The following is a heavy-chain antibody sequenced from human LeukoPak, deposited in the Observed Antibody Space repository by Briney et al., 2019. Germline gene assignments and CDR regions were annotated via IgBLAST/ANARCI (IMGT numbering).Heavy chain of an antibody. J-gene: IGHJ4*02. CDR3: ARQPFYYGSGSFGY. D-gene: IGHD3-10*01. Sequence: PSETLSLTCTVSGGSISGNNYYWGWIRQPPGKGLEWIGTIYYSGSTYYNPSLKSRDTISVDTSKNQFSLKLSSVTAADTAVYYCARQPFYYGSGSFGYWGQGTLVTVSS. CDR2: IYYSGST. V-gene: IGHV4-39*01. CDR1: GGSISGNNYY.